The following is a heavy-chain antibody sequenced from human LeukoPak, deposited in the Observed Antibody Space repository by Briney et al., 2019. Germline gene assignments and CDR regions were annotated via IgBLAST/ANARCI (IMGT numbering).Heavy chain of an antibody. D-gene: IGHD3-22*01. V-gene: IGHV3-21*01. CDR3: ARDPYYYDSSGYYGEGFDY. CDR2: MSSSRNYI. CDR1: GFTFSSYS. J-gene: IGHJ4*02. Sequence: GGSLRLSCAASGFTFSSYSMNWVRQAPGKGREWVSYMSSSRNYIVYADSGKGRFTISRENAKNSLYMHINSLRAADTAVYYCARDPYYYDSSGYYGEGFDYWGQGTLVTVSS.